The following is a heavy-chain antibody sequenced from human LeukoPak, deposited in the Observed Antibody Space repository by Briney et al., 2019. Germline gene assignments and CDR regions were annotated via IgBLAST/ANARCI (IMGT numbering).Heavy chain of an antibody. J-gene: IGHJ3*02. V-gene: IGHV4-61*01. CDR2: IYDSGST. CDR1: GGSISSSSYY. CDR3: ASRRWGSAYDAFDI. D-gene: IGHD2-21*01. Sequence: PSETLSLTCTVSGGSISSSSYYWNWIRQPPGKGLEWIGYIYDSGSTNYNPSLKSRVTMSVDTSKNQFSLKLSSVTAADTAVYYCASRRWGSAYDAFDIWGQGTRVTVSS.